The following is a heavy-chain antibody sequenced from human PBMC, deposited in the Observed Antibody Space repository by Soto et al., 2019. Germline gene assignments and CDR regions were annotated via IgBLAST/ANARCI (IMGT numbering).Heavy chain of an antibody. Sequence: SESRTLAFAVYGGSFSGYVLSWIRQPPGKGLDWIWEINLSGTSDYTPSLKSRVIISADKSKNEFYLTLTSVTAADTAVYYCGLAEWLHCCERWGK. CDR1: GGSFSGYV. D-gene: IGHD3-3*01. CDR3: GLAEWLHCCER. V-gene: IGHV4-34*01. CDR2: INLSGTS. J-gene: IGHJ5*02.